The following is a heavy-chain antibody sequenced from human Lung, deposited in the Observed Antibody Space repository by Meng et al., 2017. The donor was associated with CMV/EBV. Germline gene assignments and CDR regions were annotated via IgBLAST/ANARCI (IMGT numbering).Heavy chain of an antibody. V-gene: IGHV1-18*01. J-gene: IGHJ4*02. Sequence: QAQLVQSGGEVKKPGASVKGSCKASGYTFTNYGITWVRQAPGQGLEWMGWINAYNGDTNCAQTLQGRVTMTTDTSTSTAYMELRSLRSDDTAVYYCARVEVGITSGDYWGQGTLVTVSS. CDR1: GYTFTNYG. CDR3: ARVEVGITSGDY. D-gene: IGHD1-26*01. CDR2: INAYNGDT.